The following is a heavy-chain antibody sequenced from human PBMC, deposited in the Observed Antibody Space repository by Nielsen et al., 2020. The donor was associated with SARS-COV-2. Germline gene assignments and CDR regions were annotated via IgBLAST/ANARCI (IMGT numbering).Heavy chain of an antibody. V-gene: IGHV4-34*01. J-gene: IGHJ5*02. CDR1: GGSFSGYY. CDR3: ARDRITIFGVVITGNWFDP. Sequence: SETLSLTCAVYGGSFSGYYWSWIRQPPGKGLEWIGEINHSGSTNYNPSLKSRVTMSVDTSKNQFSLNLSSVTAADTAIYYCARDRITIFGVVITGNWFDPWGQGTLVTVSS. CDR2: INHSGST. D-gene: IGHD3-3*01.